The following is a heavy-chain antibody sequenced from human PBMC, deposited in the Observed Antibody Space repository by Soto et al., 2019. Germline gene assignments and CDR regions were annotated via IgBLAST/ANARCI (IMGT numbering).Heavy chain of an antibody. D-gene: IGHD2-15*01. Sequence: SVKVSCKASGGTFSSYAISWVRQAPGQGLEWMGGIIPIFGTANYAQKFQGRVTITADESTSTAFMELSSLKSDDTAVFYCARGYCSGGNCYSGMDVWGQGTMVTVSS. V-gene: IGHV1-69*13. J-gene: IGHJ6*02. CDR1: GGTFSSYA. CDR2: IIPIFGTA. CDR3: ARGYCSGGNCYSGMDV.